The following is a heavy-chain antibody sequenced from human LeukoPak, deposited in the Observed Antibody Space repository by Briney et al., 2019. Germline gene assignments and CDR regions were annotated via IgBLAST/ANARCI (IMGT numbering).Heavy chain of an antibody. CDR3: ASRGYSYGSLSS. Sequence: PSQTLSLTCTVSGGSISSGGYYWSRIRQHPGKGLEWIGYIYYSGSTYYNPSLKSRVTISVDTSKNQFSLKLSSVTAADTAVYYCASRGYSYGSLSSWGQGTLVTVSS. J-gene: IGHJ5*02. CDR2: IYYSGST. V-gene: IGHV4-31*03. CDR1: GGSISSGGYY. D-gene: IGHD5-18*01.